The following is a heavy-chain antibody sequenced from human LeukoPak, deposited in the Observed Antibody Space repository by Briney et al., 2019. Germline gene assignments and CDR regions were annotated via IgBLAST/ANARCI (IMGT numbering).Heavy chain of an antibody. CDR1: GGSFSGYY. Sequence: SETLSLTCAVYGGSFSGYYWSWIRQPPGKGLEWIGEINHSGGTNYNPSLKSRVTISVDTSKNQFSLKLSSVTAADTAVYYCARGLHSGYDFDYWGQGTLVTVSS. CDR3: ARGLHSGYDFDY. D-gene: IGHD5-12*01. CDR2: INHSGGT. J-gene: IGHJ4*02. V-gene: IGHV4-34*01.